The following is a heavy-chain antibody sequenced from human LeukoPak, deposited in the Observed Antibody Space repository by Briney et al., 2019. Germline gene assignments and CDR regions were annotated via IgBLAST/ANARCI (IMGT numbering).Heavy chain of an antibody. CDR3: ARVWEVQYYFDH. CDR1: GFTFSSYY. J-gene: IGHJ4*02. D-gene: IGHD1-26*01. Sequence: GGSLRLSCAASGFTFSSYYMYWVRQAPGKGLEWVAFISDDGVKKYYADSVKGRFSISRDNYKKTLYLQMDSLRTEDTAVYYCARVWEVQYYFDHWGQGTLVTVSS. CDR2: ISDDGVKK. V-gene: IGHV3-30-3*01.